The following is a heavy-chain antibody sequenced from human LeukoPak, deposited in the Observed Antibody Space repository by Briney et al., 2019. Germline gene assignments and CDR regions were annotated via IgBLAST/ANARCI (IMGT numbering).Heavy chain of an antibody. J-gene: IGHJ5*02. Sequence: SETLSLTCAVYGGSFSGYYWSWIRQPPGKGLEWIGEINHSGSTNHNPSLKSRVTISVDTSKNQFSLKLSSVTAADTAVYYCARSWGYWFDPWGQGTLVTVSS. CDR3: ARSWGYWFDP. D-gene: IGHD6-13*01. V-gene: IGHV4-34*01. CDR2: INHSGST. CDR1: GGSFSGYY.